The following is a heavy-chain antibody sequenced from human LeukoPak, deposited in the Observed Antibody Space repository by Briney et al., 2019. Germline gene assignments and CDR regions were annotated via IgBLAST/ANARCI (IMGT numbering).Heavy chain of an antibody. V-gene: IGHV5-51*01. CDR2: IYPGDSDT. CDR1: GYSFTIYW. J-gene: IGHJ4*02. D-gene: IGHD4/OR15-4a*01. CDR3: ARFLDYGAHLGYFDN. Sequence: GESLKISCKGSGYSFTIYWIGWVRQMPGKGLEWMGIIYPGDSDTRYSPSFQGQVTISADKSITTAYLQWSSLKASDSGRYYCARFLDYGAHLGYFDNWGQGALVTVSS.